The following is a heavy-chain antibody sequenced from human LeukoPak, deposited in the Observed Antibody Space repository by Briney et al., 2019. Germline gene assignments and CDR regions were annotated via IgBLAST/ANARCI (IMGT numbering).Heavy chain of an antibody. V-gene: IGHV3-21*01. J-gene: IGHJ4*02. CDR3: ARGGVEMATISPFDY. D-gene: IGHD5-24*01. CDR1: GFTVSSNY. Sequence: GGSLRLSCAASGFTVSSNYMSWVRQAPGKGLEWVSSISGSGSHTYYADSVKGRFTISRDNAKNSLYLQMNSLRAEDTAVYYCARGGVEMATISPFDYWGQGTLVTVSS. CDR2: ISGSGSHT.